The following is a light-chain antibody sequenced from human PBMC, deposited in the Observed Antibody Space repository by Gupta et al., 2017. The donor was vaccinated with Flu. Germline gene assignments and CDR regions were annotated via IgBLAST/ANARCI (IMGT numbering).Light chain of an antibody. CDR1: QGISSW. V-gene: IGKV1D-16*01. J-gene: IGKJ4*01. CDR3: QQYNSYPLT. Sequence: PSSLSASVGDRVTITCRASQGISSWLAWYQKKPGKAPTTLIYAASNLQSGVSSRFSGSGSGTDFTLTITDLQPEDFATYYCQQYNSYPLTFGGGTKVEIK. CDR2: AAS.